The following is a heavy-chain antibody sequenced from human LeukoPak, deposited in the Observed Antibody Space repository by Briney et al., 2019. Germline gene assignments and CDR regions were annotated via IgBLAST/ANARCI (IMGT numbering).Heavy chain of an antibody. CDR3: ARRGLQTYYGMDV. Sequence: SVKVSCEASGGTFSSYTISWVRQAPGQGLEWMGRIIPILGIANYAQKFQGRVTITADKSTSTAYMELSSLRSEDTAVYYCARRGLQTYYGMDVWGQGTTVTVSS. CDR2: IIPILGIA. D-gene: IGHD5-24*01. CDR1: GGTFSSYT. J-gene: IGHJ6*02. V-gene: IGHV1-69*02.